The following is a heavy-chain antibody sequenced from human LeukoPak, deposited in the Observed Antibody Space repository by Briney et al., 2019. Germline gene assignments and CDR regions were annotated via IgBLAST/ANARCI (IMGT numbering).Heavy chain of an antibody. CDR2: INHSGST. CDR1: GGTFSGYY. Sequence: PSETLSLTCAVYGGTFSGYYWSWIRQAPGKGLEWIGGINHSGSTNYNPSLKSRVTISVDTSKNQFSLKLSSVTAADTAVYYCARGDLSRDGYNTYYFDYWGQGTLVTVSS. D-gene: IGHD5-12*01. J-gene: IGHJ4*02. V-gene: IGHV4-34*01. CDR3: ARGDLSRDGYNTYYFDY.